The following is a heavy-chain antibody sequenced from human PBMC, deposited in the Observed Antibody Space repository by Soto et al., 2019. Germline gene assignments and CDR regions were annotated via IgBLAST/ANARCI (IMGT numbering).Heavy chain of an antibody. CDR3: ARARPTLSYCSGGSCSPYAFDI. V-gene: IGHV3-21*01. CDR1: GFTFSSYS. Sequence: GGSLRLSCAASGFTFSSYSMNWVRQAPGKGLEWVSSISSSSSYIYYADSVKGRFTISRDNAKNSLYLQMNSLRAEDTAVYYCARARPTLSYCSGGSCSPYAFDIWGQGTMVTVSS. CDR2: ISSSSSYI. D-gene: IGHD2-15*01. J-gene: IGHJ3*02.